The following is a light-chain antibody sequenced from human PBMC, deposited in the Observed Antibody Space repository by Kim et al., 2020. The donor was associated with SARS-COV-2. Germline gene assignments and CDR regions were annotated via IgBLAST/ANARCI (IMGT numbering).Light chain of an antibody. V-gene: IGKV2-28*01. CDR2: LGS. CDR3: IQALQTPLT. J-gene: IGKJ4*01. CDR1: QSLLHGNGYTY. Sequence: EPASISCKSSQSLLHGNGYTYLNWYLQRPGQSPQLLISLGSNRPSGVPDRFSGSGSGTDFTLKISRVEADDVGVYYCIQALQTPLTFGGGTKLEI.